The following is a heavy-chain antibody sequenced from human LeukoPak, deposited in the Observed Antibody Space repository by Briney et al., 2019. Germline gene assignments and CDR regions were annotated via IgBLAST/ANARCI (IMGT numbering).Heavy chain of an antibody. CDR1: GGSISSYY. Sequence: SETLSLTCTVSGGSISSYYWSWIRQPAGKGLEWIGRIYTSGSTNYNPSLKSRVTISVDTSKNQFSLKLSSVTAADTAVYYCARGLIYSGSPRFDYWGQGTLVTVSS. V-gene: IGHV4-4*07. J-gene: IGHJ4*02. D-gene: IGHD1-26*01. CDR2: IYTSGST. CDR3: ARGLIYSGSPRFDY.